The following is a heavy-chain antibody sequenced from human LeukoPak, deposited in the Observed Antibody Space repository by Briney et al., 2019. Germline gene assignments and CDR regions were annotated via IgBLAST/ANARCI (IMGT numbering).Heavy chain of an antibody. CDR3: ARGAVLLWFGESAGDAFDI. J-gene: IGHJ3*02. V-gene: IGHV3-11*01. CDR1: GFTFSDYY. Sequence: GGSLRLSCAASGFTFSDYYMSWIRQAPGKGLEWVSYTSSSGSTIYYADSVKGRFTISRDNAKNSLYLQMNSLRAEDTAVYYCARGAVLLWFGESAGDAFDIWGQGTMVTVSS. CDR2: TSSSGSTI. D-gene: IGHD3-10*01.